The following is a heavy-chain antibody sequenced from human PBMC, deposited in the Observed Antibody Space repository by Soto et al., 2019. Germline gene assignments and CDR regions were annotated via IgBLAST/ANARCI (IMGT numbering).Heavy chain of an antibody. Sequence: GGSLRLSCSVSGFTFSSYAMHWVRQAPGKRLEYASSISSDGRSTYYADSVKGRFTISRDNSKNTLYLQINSLRAEDTAIYYCAKDLRYYGSGPSGWFDSWGQGTQVTVSS. CDR2: ISSDGRST. D-gene: IGHD3-10*01. CDR3: AKDLRYYGSGPSGWFDS. J-gene: IGHJ5*01. V-gene: IGHV3-64*04. CDR1: GFTFSSYA.